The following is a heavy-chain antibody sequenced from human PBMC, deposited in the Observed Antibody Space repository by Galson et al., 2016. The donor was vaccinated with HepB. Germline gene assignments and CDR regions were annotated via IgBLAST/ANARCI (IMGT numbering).Heavy chain of an antibody. J-gene: IGHJ2*01. V-gene: IGHV3-64D*06. CDR1: GFTFSRSV. D-gene: IGHD3-9*01. Sequence: SLRLSCAASGFTFSRSVMPWVRQAPGKGLKYVSAITSKAYSTYYADSVKGRFTISRDNSKNTLYLQMSSLRTEDTAVYYCAKSPTDNWYFDLWGRGALVTVSS. CDR3: AKSPTDNWYFDL. CDR2: ITSKAYST.